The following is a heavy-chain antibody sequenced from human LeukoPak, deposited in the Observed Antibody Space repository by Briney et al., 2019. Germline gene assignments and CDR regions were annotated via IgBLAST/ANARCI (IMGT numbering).Heavy chain of an antibody. CDR1: GGSISSYY. CDR3: ARRMYYYDSSGYGGYWLDP. Sequence: SETLSLTCTVSGGSISSYYWSWIRQPAGKGLEWIGRIYTSGSTNYNPSLKSRVTMSVDTSKNQFSLKLSSVTAADTAVYYCARRMYYYDSSGYGGYWLDPWGQGTLVTVSS. V-gene: IGHV4-4*07. CDR2: IYTSGST. D-gene: IGHD3-22*01. J-gene: IGHJ5*02.